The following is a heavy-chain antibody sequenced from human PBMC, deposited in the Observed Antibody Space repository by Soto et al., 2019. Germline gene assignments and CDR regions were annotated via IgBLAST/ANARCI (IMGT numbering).Heavy chain of an antibody. V-gene: IGHV4-30-4*01. CDR3: ARGRYCLTGRCFPNWFDS. D-gene: IGHD7-27*01. CDR2: IYKSATT. CDR1: GDSISNLDYF. J-gene: IGHJ5*01. Sequence: SETLSLTCSVSGDSISNLDYFWAWIRQPPGQALEYIGYIYKSATTYYNPTFESRVAISVDTSKSQFSLNVTSVTAADTAVYFCARGRYCLTGRCFPNWFDSWGEGALVTVSS.